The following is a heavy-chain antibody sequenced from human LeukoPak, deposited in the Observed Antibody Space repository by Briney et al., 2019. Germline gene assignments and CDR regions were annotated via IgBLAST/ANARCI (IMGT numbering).Heavy chain of an antibody. D-gene: IGHD3-22*01. CDR2: ISAYNGNT. J-gene: IGHJ4*02. CDR3: ARVRPSYYYDSSGYYRPSDY. Sequence: GASVTVSCKASGYTFTSYGISWVRQAPGQGLDWMGWISAYNGNTNYAQKLQGRVTMTTDTSTSTAYMELRSLRSDDTAVYYCARVRPSYYYDSSGYYRPSDYWGQGTLVTVSS. CDR1: GYTFTSYG. V-gene: IGHV1-18*01.